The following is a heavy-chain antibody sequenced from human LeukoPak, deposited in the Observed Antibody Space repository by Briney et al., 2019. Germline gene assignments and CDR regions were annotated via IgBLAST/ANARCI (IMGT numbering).Heavy chain of an antibody. V-gene: IGHV3-30*04. CDR2: ISYDGSNK. CDR1: GFTFSSYA. J-gene: IGHJ4*02. CDR3: ATISIAAAGTGSADY. Sequence: GGSLRLSCAASGFTFSSYAMHWARQAPGKGLEWVAVISYDGSNKYYADSVKGRFTISRDNSKNTLYLQMNSLRAEDTAVYYCATISIAAAGTGSADYWGQGTLVTVSS. D-gene: IGHD6-13*01.